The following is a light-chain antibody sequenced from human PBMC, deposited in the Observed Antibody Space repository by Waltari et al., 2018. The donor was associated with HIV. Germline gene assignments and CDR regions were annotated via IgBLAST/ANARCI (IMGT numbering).Light chain of an antibody. Sequence: DIQMTQSPSSLSASVGDRVTITCRASQDIGNDLGWYQQRPGTAPRRLIYASSSLQSGVPSRFSGSGSGTEFTLTITSLQPEDFAIYYCLQHNLYPLTFGGGTRVDIK. CDR2: ASS. J-gene: IGKJ4*01. V-gene: IGKV1-17*01. CDR3: LQHNLYPLT. CDR1: QDIGND.